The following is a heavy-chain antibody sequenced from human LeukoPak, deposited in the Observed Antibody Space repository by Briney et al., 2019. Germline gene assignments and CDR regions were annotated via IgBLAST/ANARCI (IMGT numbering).Heavy chain of an antibody. J-gene: IGHJ4*02. D-gene: IGHD3-22*01. CDR2: IKQDGSEK. CDR1: GFTFSSYW. CDR3: ARGGYDSSGYRIEDY. Sequence: SGGSLRLSCAASGFTFSSYWMTWVRQAPGKGLEWVASIKQDGSEKYYVDSVKGRFTISRNNAKNSLYLQMNSLRAEDTAVYYCARGGYDSSGYRIEDYWGQGTLVTVSS. V-gene: IGHV3-7*01.